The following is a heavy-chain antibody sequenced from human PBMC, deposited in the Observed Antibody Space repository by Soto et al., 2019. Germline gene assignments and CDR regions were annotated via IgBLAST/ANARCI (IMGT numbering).Heavy chain of an antibody. CDR2: IYYSGST. CDR1: GGSISSYY. J-gene: IGHJ4*02. V-gene: IGHV4-59*01. D-gene: IGHD3-3*01. Sequence: PSETLSLTCTVSGGSISSYYWSWIRQPPGKGLEWIGYIYYSGSTNYNPSLKSRVTISVDTSKNQFSLKLSSVTAADTAVYYCAREDYDFWSGYYHYFDYRAQRTPVTVSS. CDR3: AREDYDFWSGYYHYFDY.